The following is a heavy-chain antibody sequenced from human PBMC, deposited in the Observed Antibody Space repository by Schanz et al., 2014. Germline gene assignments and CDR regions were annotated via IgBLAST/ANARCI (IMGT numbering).Heavy chain of an antibody. Sequence: QVHLVQSGAEVKRPGASVKVSCKASGYIFINSGISWVRQAPGQGLEWMGRISAYNGNTKYPQKLQGRVTMTTDTSTSTAYMELRSLRSDDTAVYYCAKAEYDILTDSYSRLDPWGQGTLVTVSS. J-gene: IGHJ5*02. V-gene: IGHV1-18*01. CDR2: ISAYNGNT. D-gene: IGHD3-9*01. CDR3: AKAEYDILTDSYSRLDP. CDR1: GYIFINSG.